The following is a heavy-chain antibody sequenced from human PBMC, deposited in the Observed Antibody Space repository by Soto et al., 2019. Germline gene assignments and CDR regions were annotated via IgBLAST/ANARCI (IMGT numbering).Heavy chain of an antibody. CDR2: INQSGTT. CDR3: ARWTRRVLVARPHAQSLEH. Sequence: SETLSLTCAVSGGPFSNFYWTWIRQSPGKGLEWIGEINQSGTTNYRPSLKSRVSMSMDTSKNQFSLRLTSVTAADTGVYYCARWTRRVLVARPHAQSLEHWGPGTPVTVSS. D-gene: IGHD3-10*01. J-gene: IGHJ5*02. CDR1: GGPFSNFY. V-gene: IGHV4-34*01.